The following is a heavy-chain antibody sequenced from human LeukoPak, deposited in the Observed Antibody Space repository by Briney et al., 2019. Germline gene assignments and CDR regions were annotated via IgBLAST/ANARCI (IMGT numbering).Heavy chain of an antibody. CDR1: GSPLSTSGVG. Sequence: SGPTLVNPTQTLTLTCTFSGSPLSTSGVGVGWIRQPPGRALEWLALIYWDDDKRYSPSLKSRLTITKDTPKNQVVLTMTNMDPVDTATYYCAHFYGSGSYRGKLNYYYYYGMDVWGQGTTVTVSS. CDR2: IYWDDDK. V-gene: IGHV2-5*02. J-gene: IGHJ6*02. CDR3: AHFYGSGSYRGKLNYYYYYGMDV. D-gene: IGHD3-10*01.